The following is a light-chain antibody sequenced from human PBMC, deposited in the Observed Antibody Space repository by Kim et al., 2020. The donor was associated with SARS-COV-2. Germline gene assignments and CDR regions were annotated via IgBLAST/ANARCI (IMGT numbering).Light chain of an antibody. Sequence: SSELTQDPAVSVALGQTVRTTCQGDSLRSYYASWYQQKPGQAPLLVLYGKNNRPSGIPDRFSGSSSGNTASLTITGAQAEDEADYYCNSRESGVNHVVFGGGTKLTVL. CDR2: GKN. J-gene: IGLJ2*01. CDR1: SLRSYY. V-gene: IGLV3-19*01. CDR3: NSRESGVNHVV.